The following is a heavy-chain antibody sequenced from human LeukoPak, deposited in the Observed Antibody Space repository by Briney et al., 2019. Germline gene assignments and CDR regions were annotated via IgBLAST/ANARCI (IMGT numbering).Heavy chain of an antibody. CDR3: ATDLLGYCSAGSCYEAHNWFDP. CDR1: GGTFSSYA. D-gene: IGHD2-15*01. J-gene: IGHJ5*02. Sequence: SVKVSCKASGGTFSSYAISWVRQAPGQGLEWMGRIIPILGIANYAQKFQGRVTITADKSTSTAYMELSSLRSEDTAVYYCATDLLGYCSAGSCYEAHNWFDPWGQGTLVTVSS. CDR2: IIPILGIA. V-gene: IGHV1-69*04.